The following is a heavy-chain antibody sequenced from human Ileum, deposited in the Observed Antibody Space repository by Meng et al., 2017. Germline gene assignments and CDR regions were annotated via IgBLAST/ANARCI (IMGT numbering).Heavy chain of an antibody. Sequence: QGQLVQSGAEVKQPGAAGKVSCKASGYTFTSFGITWVRQAPGQGLEWMGGISAYNGNTNYAHKVQGRVTMTTDTSTSTAYMELRSLRSDDTAVYYCARGWGGAFDPWGQGTLVPSPQ. CDR2: ISAYNGNT. CDR3: ARGWGGAFDP. J-gene: IGHJ5*02. V-gene: IGHV1-18*01. CDR1: GYTFTSFG. D-gene: IGHD3-16*01.